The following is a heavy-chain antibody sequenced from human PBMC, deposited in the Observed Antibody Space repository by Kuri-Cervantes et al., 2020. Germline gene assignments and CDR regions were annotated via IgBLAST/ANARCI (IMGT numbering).Heavy chain of an antibody. J-gene: IGHJ4*02. CDR1: GGSISSGAYY. CDR3: ARDRGGWYRDY. V-gene: IGHV4-31*02. CDR2: IYHSGST. D-gene: IGHD6-19*01. Sequence: SCTVSGGSISSGAYYWSWIRQHPGKGLEWIGYIYHSGSTYYNPSLKSRVTISVDTSKNQFSLKLSSVTAADTAVYYCARDRGGWYRDYWGQGTLVTVSS.